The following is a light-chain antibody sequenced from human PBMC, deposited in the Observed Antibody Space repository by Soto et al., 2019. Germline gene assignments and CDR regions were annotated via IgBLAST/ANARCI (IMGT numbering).Light chain of an antibody. CDR1: SSDVGGYNY. V-gene: IGLV2-14*01. CDR3: SSYTSSSTLYV. CDR2: DVS. J-gene: IGLJ1*01. Sequence: QSALTQPASVSGSPGQSITISCTGTSSDVGGYNYFSWYQQHPGKAPKRMIYDVSNRPSGVSNRFSGSKSGNTASLTISGLQAEDEADYYCSSYTSSSTLYVFGTGTKVTVL.